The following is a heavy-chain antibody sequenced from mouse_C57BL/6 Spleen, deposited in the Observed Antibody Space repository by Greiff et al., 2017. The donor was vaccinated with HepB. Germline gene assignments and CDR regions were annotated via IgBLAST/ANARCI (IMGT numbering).Heavy chain of an antibody. CDR1: GYAFSSSW. D-gene: IGHD4-1*01. V-gene: IGHV1-82*01. CDR3: AASWDEEAWFAY. J-gene: IGHJ3*01. Sequence: QVQLQQSGPELVKPGASVKISCKASGYAFSSSWMNWVKQRPGKGLEWIGRIYPGDGDTNYNGKFKGKATLTADKSSSTAYMQLSSLTSADAAVYFCAASWDEEAWFAYWGQGTLVTVSA. CDR2: IYPGDGDT.